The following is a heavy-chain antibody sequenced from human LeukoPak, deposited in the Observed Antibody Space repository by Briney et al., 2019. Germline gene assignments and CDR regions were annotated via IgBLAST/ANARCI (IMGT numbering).Heavy chain of an antibody. Sequence: GGSLRLSCAASGFTFDDYAMHWVRQAPGKGLEWVSLISGDGGSTYYADSVKGRFTISRDNSKNSLYLQMNSLRTEDTALYYCAKEEDCSGGSCYVDWGQGTLVIVSS. CDR1: GFTFDDYA. D-gene: IGHD2-15*01. CDR2: ISGDGGST. J-gene: IGHJ4*02. CDR3: AKEEDCSGGSCYVD. V-gene: IGHV3-43*02.